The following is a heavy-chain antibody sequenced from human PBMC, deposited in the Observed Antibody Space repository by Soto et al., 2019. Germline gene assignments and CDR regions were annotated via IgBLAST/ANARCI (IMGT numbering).Heavy chain of an antibody. J-gene: IGHJ2*01. D-gene: IGHD3-3*01. Sequence: QITLKESGPTLVKPTQSLTLTCTFSGFSLSTSGVGVGWIRQPPGKALEWLALVYWDDDKRYNPSLQNRLTITKDTSRNQVVLTMTNIDAFDTATYYCAHRTPDRYYGGKANWYFDLWGRGTLDTVSS. V-gene: IGHV2-5*02. CDR1: GFSLSTSGVG. CDR3: AHRTPDRYYGGKANWYFDL. CDR2: VYWDDDK.